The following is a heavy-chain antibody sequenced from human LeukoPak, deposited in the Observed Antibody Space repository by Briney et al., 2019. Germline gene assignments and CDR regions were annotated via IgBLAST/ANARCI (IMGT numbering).Heavy chain of an antibody. Sequence: GGSLRLSCAASGFTFSSYSMNWVRQAPGKGLEWVSSISSSSSYIYYADSVKGRFTISRDNAKNSLHLQMNSLRAEDTAVYYCAKDGQTGTTVYWGQGTLVTVSS. J-gene: IGHJ4*02. CDR3: AKDGQTGTTVY. CDR1: GFTFSSYS. D-gene: IGHD1-7*01. CDR2: ISSSSSYI. V-gene: IGHV3-21*01.